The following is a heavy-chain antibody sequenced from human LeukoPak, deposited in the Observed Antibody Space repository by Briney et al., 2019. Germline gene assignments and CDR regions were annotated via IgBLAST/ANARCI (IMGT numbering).Heavy chain of an antibody. CDR3: ARARGYSRNWFDP. V-gene: IGHV4-34*01. CDR1: GFSFSTYS. J-gene: IGHJ5*02. CDR2: INHSGST. Sequence: PGGSLRLSCAASGFSFSTYSMDWVRQTPGKGLEWIGEINHSGSTNYNPSLKSRVTISVDTSKNQFSLKLSSVTAADTAVYYCARARGYSRNWFDPWGQGTLVTVSS. D-gene: IGHD5-18*01.